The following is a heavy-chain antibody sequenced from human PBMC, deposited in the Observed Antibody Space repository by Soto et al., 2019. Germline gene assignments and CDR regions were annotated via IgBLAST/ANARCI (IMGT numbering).Heavy chain of an antibody. D-gene: IGHD3-22*01. CDR1: GYFFTSHY. V-gene: IGHV1-3*01. CDR3: ARGGYFDSSNYLAY. J-gene: IGHJ4*02. CDR2: INPGNGNT. Sequence: ASVKVSCKTSGYFFTSHYIHWVRQAPGRGLEWMGWINPGNGNTKYSQQFQGRVIIDRDTSASTAYMELSSLRSEDTAVYYCARGGYFDSSNYLAYWGLGTLVTVSS.